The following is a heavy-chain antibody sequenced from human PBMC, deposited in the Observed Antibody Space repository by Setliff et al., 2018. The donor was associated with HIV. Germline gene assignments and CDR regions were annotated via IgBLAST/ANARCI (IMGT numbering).Heavy chain of an antibody. J-gene: IGHJ6*03. CDR3: ARTSNYCSSTSCLEDYYYYYMDV. V-gene: IGHV1-69*10. CDR1: GGTFSSYA. CDR2: IIPILGIA. D-gene: IGHD2-2*01. Sequence: SVKVSCKASGGTFSSYAISWVRQAPGQGLEWMGGIIPILGIANYAQKFQGRVTITADKSTSTAYMELSSLRSEDTAVYYCARTSNYCSSTSCLEDYYYYYMDVWGKGTTVTVSS.